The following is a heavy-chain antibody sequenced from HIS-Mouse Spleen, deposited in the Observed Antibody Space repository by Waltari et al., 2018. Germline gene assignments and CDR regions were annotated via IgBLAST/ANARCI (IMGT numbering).Heavy chain of an antibody. J-gene: IGHJ4*02. V-gene: IGHV1-2*02. CDR3: ARDKGLTGDNPADY. Sequence: QVQLVQSGAEVKKPGASVKVSCKASGTTFTGYDMHWGRQAPGQGLEWMGWINPNSGGTNYAQKFQGRVTMTRDTSISTAYMELSRLRSDDTAVYYCARDKGLTGDNPADYWGQGTLVTVSS. CDR2: INPNSGGT. D-gene: IGHD7-27*01. CDR1: GTTFTGYD.